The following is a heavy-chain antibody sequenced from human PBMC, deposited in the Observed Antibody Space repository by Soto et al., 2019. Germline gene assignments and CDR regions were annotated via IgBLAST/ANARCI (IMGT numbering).Heavy chain of an antibody. Sequence: QVQLQESGPGLVKPSETLSLNCTVSGCAISNYYWHWIRQPPGKGLEWLGNIHYSGSTDYHPSFKSRVTVSVDTAKNQFSLKLSSVTAADTAIYYCAGNYDVLTGRGDLDVWGKWTKVTVSS. D-gene: IGHD3-9*01. CDR3: AGNYDVLTGRGDLDV. V-gene: IGHV4-59*04. J-gene: IGHJ6*04. CDR1: GCAISNYY. CDR2: IHYSGST.